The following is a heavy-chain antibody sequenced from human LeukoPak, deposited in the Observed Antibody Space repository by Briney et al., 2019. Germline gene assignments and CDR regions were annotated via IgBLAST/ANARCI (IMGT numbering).Heavy chain of an antibody. CDR1: GYTLTELS. CDR2: FDPEDGET. J-gene: IGHJ4*02. V-gene: IGHV1-24*01. Sequence: ASVKVSFQGSGYTLTELSMHWVRQAPGKRLEWVGGFDPEDGETIYAQKFQGRVTMTEDTSTDTAYMELSSLRSEDTAVYYCATAVVAVAGIFDYWGQGTLVTVSS. CDR3: ATAVVAVAGIFDY. D-gene: IGHD6-19*01.